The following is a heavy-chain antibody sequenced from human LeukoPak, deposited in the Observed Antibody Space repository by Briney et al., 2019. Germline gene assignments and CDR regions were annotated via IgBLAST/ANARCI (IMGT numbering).Heavy chain of an antibody. V-gene: IGHV3-48*01. J-gene: IGHJ3*02. D-gene: IGHD3-3*01. CDR1: GFTFSSYS. CDR3: ARMIGVVIIQAFDI. CDR2: ISSSSSTI. Sequence: GGSLRLSXAASGFTFSSYSMNWVRQAPGKGLEWVSYISSSSSTIYYADSVKGRFTISRDNAKNSLYLQMNSLRAEDTAVYYCARMIGVVIIQAFDIWGQGTMVTVSS.